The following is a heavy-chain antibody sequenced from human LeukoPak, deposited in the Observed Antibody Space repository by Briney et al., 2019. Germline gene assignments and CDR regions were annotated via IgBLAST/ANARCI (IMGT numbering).Heavy chain of an antibody. CDR1: GGGISSYY. D-gene: IGHD3-10*01. Sequence: PSETLSLTCTVSGGGISSYYWSWIRRPPGKELEWIGSIYYSGSTNYNPSLKCRVTISVDTSKNKFSLKLTSVTATDTAVYFCASRAKLYSGSGSPGDAFEIWGQGTMVTVSS. CDR2: IYYSGST. J-gene: IGHJ3*02. CDR3: ASRAKLYSGSGSPGDAFEI. V-gene: IGHV4-59*01.